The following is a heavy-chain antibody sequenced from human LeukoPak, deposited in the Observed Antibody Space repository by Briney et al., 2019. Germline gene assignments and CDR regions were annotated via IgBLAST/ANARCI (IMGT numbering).Heavy chain of an antibody. J-gene: IGHJ6*03. V-gene: IGHV3-73*01. D-gene: IGHD6-19*01. CDR2: IRSKANSYAT. Sequence: GGSLRLSCAASGFTFNNYWMSWVRQASGKGLEWVGRIRSKANSYATAYAASVKGRFTISRDDSKNTAYLQMNSLKTEDTAVYYCTSGKAVAGTEGYYYYYYMDVWGKGTTVTISS. CDR1: GFTFNNYW. CDR3: TSGKAVAGTEGYYYYYYMDV.